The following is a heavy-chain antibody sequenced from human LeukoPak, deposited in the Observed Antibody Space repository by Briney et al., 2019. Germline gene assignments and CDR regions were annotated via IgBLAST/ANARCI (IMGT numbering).Heavy chain of an antibody. Sequence: SETLSLTCAVYGGSFSGYYWNWIRQPPGKGLEWIGEINHSGSTNYNPSLKSRVTISVDTSKNQFSLKLSSVTAADTAVYYCGGKPIYYYYMDVWGKGTTVTISS. CDR1: GGSFSGYY. CDR2: INHSGST. V-gene: IGHV4-34*01. J-gene: IGHJ6*03. D-gene: IGHD4-23*01. CDR3: GGKPIYYYYMDV.